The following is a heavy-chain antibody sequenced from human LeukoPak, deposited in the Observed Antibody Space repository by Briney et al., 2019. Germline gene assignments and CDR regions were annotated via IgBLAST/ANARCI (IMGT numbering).Heavy chain of an antibody. CDR1: GYTFTGYY. Sequence: ASVKVSCKASGYTFTGYYMHWVRQAPGQGLKWMGWINPNSGGTNYAQKFQGRVTMTRDTSISTAYMELSRLRSDDTAVYYCTRVRLVYIAAAGYFDYWGQGTLVTVSS. CDR2: INPNSGGT. CDR3: TRVRLVYIAAAGYFDY. J-gene: IGHJ4*02. V-gene: IGHV1-2*02. D-gene: IGHD6-13*01.